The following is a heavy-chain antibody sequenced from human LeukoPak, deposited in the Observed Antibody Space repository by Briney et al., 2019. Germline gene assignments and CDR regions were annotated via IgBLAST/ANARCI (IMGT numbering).Heavy chain of an antibody. CDR3: ARAMSVGGYGLDY. CDR1: GGSISSGGYS. D-gene: IGHD3-22*01. J-gene: IGHJ4*02. CDR2: IYHSGST. Sequence: SETLSLTCAVSGGSISSGGYSWSWIRQPPGKGLEWIGYIYHSGSTYYNPSLKSRVTISVDRSKNQFSLKLSSVTAADTAVYYCARAMSVGGYGLDYWGQGTLVTVSS. V-gene: IGHV4-30-2*01.